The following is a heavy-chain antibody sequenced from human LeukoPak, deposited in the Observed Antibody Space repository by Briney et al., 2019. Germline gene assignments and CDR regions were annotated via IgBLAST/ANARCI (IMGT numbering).Heavy chain of an antibody. V-gene: IGHV1-69*01. J-gene: IGHJ6*04. CDR3: ARGCSSTSCYADYYYYGMDV. Sequence: GASVKVSCKASAGTFSSYAISWVRQAPGQGLKRMGGIIPIFGTANYAQKFQGRVTITADESTSTAYMELSSLRSEDTAVYYCARGCSSTSCYADYYYYGMDVWGKGTTVTVSS. CDR2: IIPIFGTA. D-gene: IGHD2-2*01. CDR1: AGTFSSYA.